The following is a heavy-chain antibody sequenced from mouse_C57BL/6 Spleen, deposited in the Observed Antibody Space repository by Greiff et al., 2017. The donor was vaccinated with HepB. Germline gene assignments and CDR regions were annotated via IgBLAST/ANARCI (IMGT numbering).Heavy chain of an antibody. CDR2: IYPGDGDT. D-gene: IGHD1-1*01. CDR3: ATPSYYGSSYGGYFDV. V-gene: IGHV1-80*01. J-gene: IGHJ1*03. CDR1: GYAFSSYW. Sequence: VQLQQSGAELVKPGASVKISCKASGYAFSSYWMNWVKQRPGQGLEWIGQIYPGDGDTNYNGKFKGKATLTADKSSSTAYMQLSSLTSEDSAVYFCATPSYYGSSYGGYFDVWGTGTTVTVSS.